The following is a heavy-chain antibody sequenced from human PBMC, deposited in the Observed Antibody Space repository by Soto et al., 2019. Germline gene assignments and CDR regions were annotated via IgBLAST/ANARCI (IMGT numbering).Heavy chain of an antibody. CDR1: GGSISSYY. J-gene: IGHJ6*02. CDR3: ARAGYSYGQYYYYGMDV. D-gene: IGHD5-18*01. V-gene: IGHV4-4*07. Sequence: SETLSLTCTVSGGSISSYYWSWIRQPAGKGLEWIGRIYTSGSTNYTPSLKSRVTMSVDTSKNQFSLKLSSVTAADTAVYYCARAGYSYGQYYYYGMDVWGQGTTVTVSS. CDR2: IYTSGST.